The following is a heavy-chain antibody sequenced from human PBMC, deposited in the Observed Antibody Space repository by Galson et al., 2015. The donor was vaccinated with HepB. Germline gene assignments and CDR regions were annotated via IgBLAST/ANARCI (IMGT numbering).Heavy chain of an antibody. CDR2: IYPGDSDT. Sequence: QSGAEVKKPGESLKISCKGSGYSFTSYWIGWVRQMPGKGLEWMGIIYPGDSDTRYSPSFQGQVTISADKSISTAYLQWSSLKASDTAMYYCARSSDLTDSGYDYLDYYYYGMDVWGQGTTVTVSS. V-gene: IGHV5-51*01. D-gene: IGHD5-12*01. J-gene: IGHJ6*02. CDR1: GYSFTSYW. CDR3: ARSSDLTDSGYDYLDYYYYGMDV.